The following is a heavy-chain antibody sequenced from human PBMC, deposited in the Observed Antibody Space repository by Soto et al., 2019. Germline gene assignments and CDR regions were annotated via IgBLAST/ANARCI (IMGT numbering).Heavy chain of an antibody. CDR3: ARDMEQLFVYYYYGLDV. CDR1: GFSCSNKK. V-gene: IGHV3-33*01. J-gene: IGHJ6*02. CDR2: ISYDGSDK. Sequence: GALKLYCVEPGFSCSNKKMNWVRQAPGKGLEWVAGISYDGSDKYSGDSVKGRFIISRDNSKNTLYLQMNSLRVEDTAVYYCARDMEQLFVYYYYGLDVWVQGTTVTVS. D-gene: IGHD6-13*01.